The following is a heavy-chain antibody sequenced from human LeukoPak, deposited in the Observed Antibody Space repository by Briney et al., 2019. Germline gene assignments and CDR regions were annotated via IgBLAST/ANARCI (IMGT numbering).Heavy chain of an antibody. V-gene: IGHV3-48*01. D-gene: IGHD2-2*01. Sequence: GGSLRLSCAASGFTFSSYSMNWVRQAPGKGLEWVSYISSSSSTIYYADSVKGRFTISRDNAKNSLYLQMNSLRAEDTAVYYCARVPFQYQLPDYYYYYYMDVWGKGTTVTVSS. CDR3: ARVPFQYQLPDYYYYYYMDV. CDR1: GFTFSSYS. CDR2: ISSSSSTI. J-gene: IGHJ6*03.